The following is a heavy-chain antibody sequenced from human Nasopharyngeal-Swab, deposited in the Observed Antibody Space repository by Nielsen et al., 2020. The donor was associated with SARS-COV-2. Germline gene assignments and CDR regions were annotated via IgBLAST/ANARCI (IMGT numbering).Heavy chain of an antibody. CDR1: GGSISSGGYY. Sequence: SETLSLTCTVSGGSISSGGYYWSWIRQHPGKGLEWIGYIYYSGSTYYNPSLKSRVTISVDTSKNQFSLKLSSVTAADTAVYYCARPYYDSSGYDAWFDPWGQGTLVTVSS. D-gene: IGHD3-22*01. CDR2: IYYSGST. J-gene: IGHJ5*02. CDR3: ARPYYDSSGYDAWFDP. V-gene: IGHV4-39*01.